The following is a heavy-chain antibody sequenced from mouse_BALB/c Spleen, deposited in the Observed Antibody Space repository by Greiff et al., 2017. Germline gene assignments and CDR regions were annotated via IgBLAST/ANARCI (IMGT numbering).Heavy chain of an antibody. Sequence: VQLVESGPGLVAPSQSLSITCTVSGFSLTSYGVHWVRQPPGKGLEWLGVIWAGGSTNYNSALMSRLSISKDNSKSQVFLKMNSLQTDDTAMYYCARGGLRRGLAYFDYWGQGTTLTVSS. D-gene: IGHD2-2*01. V-gene: IGHV2-9*02. CDR2: IWAGGST. CDR1: GFSLTSYG. J-gene: IGHJ2*01. CDR3: ARGGLRRGLAYFDY.